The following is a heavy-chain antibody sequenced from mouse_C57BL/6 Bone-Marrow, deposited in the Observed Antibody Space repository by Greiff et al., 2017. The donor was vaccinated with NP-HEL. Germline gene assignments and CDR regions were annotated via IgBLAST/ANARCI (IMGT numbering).Heavy chain of an antibody. CDR1: GYTFTDYY. CDR3: ASSYDYYFDY. V-gene: IGHV1-19*01. D-gene: IGHD2-4*01. J-gene: IGHJ2*01. CDR2: INPYNGGT. Sequence: VQLQQSGPVLVKPGASVKMSCKASGYTFTDYYMNWVKQSHGKSLEWIGVINPYNGGTSYNQKFKGKATLTVDKSSSTAYMELNSLTSEDSAVYYCASSYDYYFDYWGQGTTLTVSS.